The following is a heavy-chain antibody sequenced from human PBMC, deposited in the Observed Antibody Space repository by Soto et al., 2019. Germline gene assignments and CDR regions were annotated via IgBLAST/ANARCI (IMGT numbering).Heavy chain of an antibody. CDR2: IYYSGST. D-gene: IGHD3-10*01. CDR1: GGSISDYY. V-gene: IGHV4-59*01. J-gene: IGHJ6*02. CDR3: ATQGFGNLHGLVDV. Sequence: PSETLSLTCSVPGGSISDYYWSWIRQPPGKGLEWIGYIYYSGSTNYNPSLKSRVTISVDTSENQFSLKLTSVTAADTAVYYCATQGFGNLHGLVDVWGQGTTVTVSS.